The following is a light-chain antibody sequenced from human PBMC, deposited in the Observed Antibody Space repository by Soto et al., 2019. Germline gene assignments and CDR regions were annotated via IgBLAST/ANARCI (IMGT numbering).Light chain of an antibody. CDR2: SNN. J-gene: IGLJ2*01. V-gene: IGLV1-44*01. CDR1: SSNIGSHT. Sequence: QSVLTQPPSASGTPGQRVTISCSGSSSNIGSHTVNWYQQLPGTAPKLLIYSNNQRPSGVPDRFSGSKSGTSASLAISGRQSDDEADYYCAAWDDSLNGVVFGGGTKLTVL. CDR3: AAWDDSLNGVV.